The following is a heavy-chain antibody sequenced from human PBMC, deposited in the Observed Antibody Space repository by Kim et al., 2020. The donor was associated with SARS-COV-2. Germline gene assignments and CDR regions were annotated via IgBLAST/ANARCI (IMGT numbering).Heavy chain of an antibody. CDR3: ARGPRYYFDY. J-gene: IGHJ4*02. Sequence: YNDYAVSVKSRITINPDTSKNQFSLQLNSVTPEDTAVYYCARGPRYYFDYWGQGTLVTVSS. V-gene: IGHV6-1*01. CDR2: YN.